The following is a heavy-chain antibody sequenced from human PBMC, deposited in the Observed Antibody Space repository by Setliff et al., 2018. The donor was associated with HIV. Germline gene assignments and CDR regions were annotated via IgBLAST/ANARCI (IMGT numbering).Heavy chain of an antibody. V-gene: IGHV3-7*01. J-gene: IGHJ4*02. CDR2: ISPDESRN. D-gene: IGHD3-22*01. CDR1: GFTFSNFW. CDR3: ARGFIRGYYYDSGENTKGY. Sequence: LRLSCAASGFTFSNFWMHWVRQAPGKGLEWVASISPDESRNFCVGSVKGRFTASRDNAKSSLYLQMNSLRAEDTAVYYCARGFIRGYYYDSGENTKGYWGQGTLVTVSS.